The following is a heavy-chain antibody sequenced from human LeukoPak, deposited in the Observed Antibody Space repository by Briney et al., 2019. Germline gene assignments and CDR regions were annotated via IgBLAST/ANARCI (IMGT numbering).Heavy chain of an antibody. CDR3: ARWRWQQSEFDL. CDR1: GFSFSSYH. D-gene: IGHD5-24*01. Sequence: GGSLRLSCVASGFSFSSYHMSWVRQAPGKGLGCVAHIFPDGHQESCDASVRGRFTVSRDNAKNSVFLQMNSLRVEDTAIYYCARWRWQQSEFDLWGQGALVTVSS. CDR2: IFPDGHQE. J-gene: IGHJ4*02. V-gene: IGHV3-7*01.